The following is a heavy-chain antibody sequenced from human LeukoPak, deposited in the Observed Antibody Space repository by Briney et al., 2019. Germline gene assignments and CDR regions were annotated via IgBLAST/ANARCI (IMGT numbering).Heavy chain of an antibody. D-gene: IGHD4-23*01. Sequence: ASVKVSCKASGYTFTAYYMHWVRQAPGQGLEWMGWINPHNGGTKYAQKFQGRVTMTRDTSISTAYMELSSLSSDDTAVYHCVRGTDYGGTIDYWGQGTLVTVSS. V-gene: IGHV1-2*02. J-gene: IGHJ4*02. CDR3: VRGTDYGGTIDY. CDR2: INPHNGGT. CDR1: GYTFTAYY.